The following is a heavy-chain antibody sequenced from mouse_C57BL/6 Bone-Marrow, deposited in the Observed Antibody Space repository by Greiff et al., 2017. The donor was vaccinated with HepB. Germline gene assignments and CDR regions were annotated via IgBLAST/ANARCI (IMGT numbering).Heavy chain of an antibody. CDR3: PRWGDGGGY. J-gene: IGHJ2*01. Sequence: QVQLQQSGAELVRPGASVTLSCKASGYTFTDYEMHWVKQTPVHGLEWIGAIDPETGGTAYNQKFKGKAILTADKSSSTAYMELRSLTSEDSAVYYCPRWGDGGGYWGQGTTLTVSS. D-gene: IGHD1-2*01. V-gene: IGHV1-15*01. CDR1: GYTFTDYE. CDR2: IDPETGGT.